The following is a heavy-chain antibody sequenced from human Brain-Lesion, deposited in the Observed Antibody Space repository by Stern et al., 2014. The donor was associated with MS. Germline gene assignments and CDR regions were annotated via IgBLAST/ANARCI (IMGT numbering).Heavy chain of an antibody. D-gene: IGHD1-26*01. CDR1: GDSISSSTYY. Sequence: VQLVESGPGLVKPSETLSLTCTVSGDSISSSTYYWAWIRQPPGKGLEWIGNIYYSGFTYYNPSLKSRVTISVDMSKNQFSLKLSSVTAADTAIYYCARHDSVPRPSQLYSARDRGPGYFDYWGQGTLVTVSS. CDR2: IYYSGFT. J-gene: IGHJ4*02. V-gene: IGHV4-39*01. CDR3: ARHDSVPRPSQLYSARDRGPGYFDY.